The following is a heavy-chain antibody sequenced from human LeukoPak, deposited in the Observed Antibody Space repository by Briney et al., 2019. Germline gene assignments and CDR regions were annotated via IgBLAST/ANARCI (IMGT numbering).Heavy chain of an antibody. V-gene: IGHV3-23*01. J-gene: IGHJ4*02. CDR1: AFTFSSYA. D-gene: IGHD3-10*01. CDR3: AKDRLLWFGETFDY. CDR2: ISGSGGST. Sequence: GGSLRLSCAASAFTFSSYAMSWVRQAPGKGLEWVSAISGSGGSTYYADSVKGRFTISRDNSKNTLYLQMNSLRAEDTAVYYCAKDRLLWFGETFDYWGQGTLVTVSS.